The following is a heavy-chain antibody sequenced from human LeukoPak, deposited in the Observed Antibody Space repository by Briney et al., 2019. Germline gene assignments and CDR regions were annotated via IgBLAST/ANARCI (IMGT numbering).Heavy chain of an antibody. CDR3: ARQDCSPGFGFDY. CDR1: GGTFSSYA. J-gene: IGHJ4*02. CDR2: IIPIFGTA. Sequence: ASVKVSCKASGGTFSSYAISWVRQAPGQGLEWMGGIIPIFGTANYAQKFQGRVTITADESTSTAYMELSSLRSEDTAVYYCARQDCSPGFGFDYWGQGTLVTVSS. V-gene: IGHV1-69*13. D-gene: IGHD2-21*01.